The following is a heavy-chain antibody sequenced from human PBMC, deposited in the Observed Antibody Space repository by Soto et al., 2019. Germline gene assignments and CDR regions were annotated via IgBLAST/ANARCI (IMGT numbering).Heavy chain of an antibody. CDR3: AKTGASYYYGSGSPPSFFDY. CDR1: GFTFSSYA. CDR2: ISGSGGST. Sequence: GGSLRLSCAASGFTFSSYAMSWVRPAPGKGLEWVSAISGSGGSTYYADSVKGRFTISRDNSKNTLYLQMNSLRAEDTAVYYCAKTGASYYYGSGSPPSFFDYWGQGTLVTVSS. V-gene: IGHV3-23*01. D-gene: IGHD3-10*01. J-gene: IGHJ4*02.